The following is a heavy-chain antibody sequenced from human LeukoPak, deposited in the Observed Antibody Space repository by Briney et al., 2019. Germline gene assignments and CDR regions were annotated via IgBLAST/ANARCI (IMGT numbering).Heavy chain of an antibody. J-gene: IGHJ4*02. CDR2: ISSSGSKI. V-gene: IGHV3-48*03. CDR1: GFTFSSYE. CDR3: ARDRARVTGSGYYDY. D-gene: IGHD3-22*01. Sequence: GGSLTLSCAASGFTFSSYEMNWVRQAPGKGLEWVSYISSSGSKIYYADSVKGRFTISRDNAKNSLYLQMNSLRAEDTAVYYCARDRARVTGSGYYDYWGQGTLVTVSS.